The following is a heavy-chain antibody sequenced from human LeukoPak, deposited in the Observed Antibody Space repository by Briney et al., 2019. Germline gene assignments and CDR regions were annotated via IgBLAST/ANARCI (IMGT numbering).Heavy chain of an antibody. D-gene: IGHD6-13*01. J-gene: IGHJ4*02. CDR3: AKDIGSSSWYLGN. CDR2: ISWNSGSI. V-gene: IGHV3-9*01. Sequence: GGSLRLSCAASGFTFDEYAMHWVRQAPGKGLEWVSGISWNSGSIGYADSVKGRFTISRDNAKNTLYLEMNSLRAEDTAFYYCAKDIGSSSWYLGNWGQGTLVTVSS. CDR1: GFTFDEYA.